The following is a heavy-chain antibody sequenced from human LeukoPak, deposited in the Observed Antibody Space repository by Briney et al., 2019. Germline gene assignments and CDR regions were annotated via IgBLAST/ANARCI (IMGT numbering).Heavy chain of an antibody. CDR2: IIPIFGTA. D-gene: IGHD3-10*01. V-gene: IGHV1-69*13. CDR1: AGTFSSYA. CDR3: ARVVEYYGSGSYSEHYYYYGMDV. Sequence: ASVTVSCTASAGTFSSYATSWVRQAPGQGLDWMGWIIPIFGTANYAQKFQGRVTITADESTSTAYMELSSLRSEDTAVYYCARVVEYYGSGSYSEHYYYYGMDVWGQGTTVTVSS. J-gene: IGHJ6*02.